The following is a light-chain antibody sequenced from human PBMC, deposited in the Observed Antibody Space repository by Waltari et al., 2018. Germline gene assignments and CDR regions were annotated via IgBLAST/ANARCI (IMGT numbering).Light chain of an antibody. Sequence: DIQMTQSPSTLSASVGDRVTITCRASQSISTWLAWYQQKPGKAPNLRIDKASSLESGVPSRFSGSGSGTEFTLTISSLQPDDFATFYCQQYNTYVTFGPGTKVDIK. CDR1: QSISTW. CDR2: KAS. J-gene: IGKJ3*01. V-gene: IGKV1-5*03. CDR3: QQYNTYVT.